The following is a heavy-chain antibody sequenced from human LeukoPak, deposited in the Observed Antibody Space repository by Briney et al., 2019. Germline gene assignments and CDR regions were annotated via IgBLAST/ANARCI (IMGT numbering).Heavy chain of an antibody. CDR3: ARDKEVTYYYYSGMDV. CDR2: ISYDGSNK. Sequence: GGSLRLSCAASGFTFSSYAMHWVRQAPGKGLEWVAVISYDGSNKYYADSVKGRFTISRDSSKNTLYLQMNSLRAEDTAVYSCARDKEVTYYYYSGMDVWGQGTTVTVSS. D-gene: IGHD4-11*01. CDR1: GFTFSSYA. J-gene: IGHJ6*02. V-gene: IGHV3-30-3*01.